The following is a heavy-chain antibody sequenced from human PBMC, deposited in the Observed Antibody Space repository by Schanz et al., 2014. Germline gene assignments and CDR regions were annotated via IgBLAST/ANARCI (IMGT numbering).Heavy chain of an antibody. CDR3: AKHVRSLTGNDY. V-gene: IGHV3-23*01. Sequence: EVQLLESGGTVVQPGGSLRVSCAASGFVFRTFAMYWVRQAPGKGLEWVSAITGSGSKTYYADSVKGRFTIARDNSKNTLYLQVNSLRAEDTAVYYCAKHVRSLTGNDYWGQGTLVTGSS. J-gene: IGHJ4*02. CDR2: ITGSGSKT. D-gene: IGHD3-9*01. CDR1: GFVFRTFA.